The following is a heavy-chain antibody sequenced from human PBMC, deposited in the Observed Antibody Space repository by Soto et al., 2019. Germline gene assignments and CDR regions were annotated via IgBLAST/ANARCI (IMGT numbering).Heavy chain of an antibody. V-gene: IGHV1-8*01. J-gene: IGHJ6*02. CDR3: LSGWGSSCYYYGMDV. CDR1: GYTFTSYD. CDR2: MNPNSGNT. D-gene: IGHD6-6*01. Sequence: QVQLVQSGAEVKKPGASVKVSCKASGYTFTSYDINWVRQATGQGLEWMGWMNPNSGNTGYAQKFQGRVTMTRNTSISTAYMELSSLRSEDAAVYYCLSGWGSSCYYYGMDVWGQGTTVTVSS.